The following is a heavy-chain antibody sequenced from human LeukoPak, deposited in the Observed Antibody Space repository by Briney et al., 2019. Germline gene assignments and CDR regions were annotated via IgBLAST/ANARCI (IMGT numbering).Heavy chain of an antibody. V-gene: IGHV3-21*04. D-gene: IGHD6-19*01. CDR1: GFTFSSYS. CDR2: ISSSSSYI. CDR3: AKDGDSSGWYFWFDP. J-gene: IGHJ5*02. Sequence: GWSLRLSCAASGFTFSSYSMNWVRQAPGKGLEWVSSISSSSSYIYYADSVKGRFTISRDNAKNTLYLQMNSLRAEGTAVYYCAKDGDSSGWYFWFDPWGQGTLVTVSS.